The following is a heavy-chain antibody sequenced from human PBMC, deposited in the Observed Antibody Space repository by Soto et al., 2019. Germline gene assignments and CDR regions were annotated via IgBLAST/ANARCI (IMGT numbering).Heavy chain of an antibody. Sequence: QLQLQESGPGLVKPSETLSLTCTVSGGSISISTYYWGWIRQPPGKGLEWIGSIYYSGSTYYNPSLKSRLTMSGDTTNNQVSLDLSCVTAAGTAVYYCARHIGGSYCRCWYFDLWGRGAVVTVSS. J-gene: IGHJ2*01. D-gene: IGHD1-26*01. CDR3: ARHIGGSYCRCWYFDL. CDR1: GGSISISTYY. V-gene: IGHV4-39*01. CDR2: IYYSGST.